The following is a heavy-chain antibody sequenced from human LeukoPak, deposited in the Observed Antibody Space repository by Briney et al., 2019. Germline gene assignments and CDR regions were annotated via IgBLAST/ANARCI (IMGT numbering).Heavy chain of an antibody. V-gene: IGHV4-34*01. D-gene: IGHD3-10*01. CDR3: ARRRVPAVRGARLDY. J-gene: IGHJ4*02. Sequence: SESLSLTCTVYGGSFSGYYWRWIRQPPGKGLEWIGEINHSGSTNYNPSLKSRVTISVDTSKNQFSLKLSSVTAADTAVYYCARRRVPAVRGARLDYWGQGTLVTVSS. CDR1: GGSFSGYY. CDR2: INHSGST.